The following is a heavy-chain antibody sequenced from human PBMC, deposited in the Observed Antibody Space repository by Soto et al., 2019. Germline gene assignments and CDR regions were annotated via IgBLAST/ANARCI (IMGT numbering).Heavy chain of an antibody. CDR3: ARAPSIGQIGDNDYLGMDV. V-gene: IGHV1-69*06. CDR1: GFTFSNSI. D-gene: IGHD1-1*01. J-gene: IGHJ6*02. CDR2: INPIFGTS. Sequence: QVQLVQSGAEVTKPGSSVKVSCKASGFTFSNSIIAWVRQAPGQGLGWVGGINPIFGTSNYAQQFQGRVTTTADKPTNTASMEVSRLRSEDTAVYYCARAPSIGQIGDNDYLGMDVWGQGTRVTVSS.